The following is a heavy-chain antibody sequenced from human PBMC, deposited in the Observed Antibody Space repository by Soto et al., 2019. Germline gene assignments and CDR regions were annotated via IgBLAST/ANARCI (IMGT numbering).Heavy chain of an antibody. CDR2: IIPIFGTA. CDR3: ARDCSSTSCPDYYYGMDV. D-gene: IGHD2-2*01. CDR1: GGTFSSYA. Sequence: QVQLVQSGAEVKKPGSSVKVSCKASGGTFSSYAISWVRQAPGQGLEWMGGIIPIFGTANYAQKSQGRVTITADESTSTAYMELSSLRSEDTAVYYCARDCSSTSCPDYYYGMDVWGQGTTVTVSS. J-gene: IGHJ6*02. V-gene: IGHV1-69*01.